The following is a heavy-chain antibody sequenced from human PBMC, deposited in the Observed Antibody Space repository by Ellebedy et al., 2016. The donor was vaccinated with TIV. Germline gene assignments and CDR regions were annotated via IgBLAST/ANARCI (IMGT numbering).Heavy chain of an antibody. CDR1: SGSINSTSYY. D-gene: IGHD2-21*01. Sequence: SETLSLXXTVSSGSINSTSYYWGWIRQPPGKGLEWIGNIYYTGSTCYNPSLKSRVTISVDTSKNQFSLKLSSVTAADTAVYYCAREVIAGINWFDPWGQGTLVTVSS. CDR3: AREVIAGINWFDP. CDR2: IYYTGST. V-gene: IGHV4-39*02. J-gene: IGHJ5*02.